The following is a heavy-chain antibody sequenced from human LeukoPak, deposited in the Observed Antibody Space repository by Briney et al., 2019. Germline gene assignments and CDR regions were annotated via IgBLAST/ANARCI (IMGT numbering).Heavy chain of an antibody. D-gene: IGHD3-10*01. CDR3: ARGGSGSYFSWLDP. CDR2: INPNSGGT. V-gene: IGHV1-2*02. CDR1: GYTFTGYY. J-gene: IGHJ5*02. Sequence: ASVKVSCKASGYTFTGYYIHWVRQAPGQGLECVGWINPNSGGTNYAQKFQGRVTMTRDTSISTAYMELSRLRSDDTAVYYCARGGSGSYFSWLDPWGQGTLVTVSS.